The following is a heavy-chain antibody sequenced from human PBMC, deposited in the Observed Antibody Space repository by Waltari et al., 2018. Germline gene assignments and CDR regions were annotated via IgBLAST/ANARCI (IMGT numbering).Heavy chain of an antibody. J-gene: IGHJ6*02. Sequence: QVQLQESGPGLVKPSQTLSLTCTVSGGSISSGSYYWSWIRQPAGKGLEWIGYIYTSGSTNDNLALKRRVTIAVDTSKNQFSLKLSSVTAADTAVYYCARTPRSGSSWYLYYGMDVWGQGTTVTVSS. D-gene: IGHD6-13*01. CDR1: GGSISSGSYY. CDR2: IYTSGST. CDR3: ARTPRSGSSWYLYYGMDV. V-gene: IGHV4-61*09.